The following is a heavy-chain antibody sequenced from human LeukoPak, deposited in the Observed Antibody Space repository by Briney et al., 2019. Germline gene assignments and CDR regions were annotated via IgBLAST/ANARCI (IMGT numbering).Heavy chain of an antibody. Sequence: ASVKVSCKASGYTFTSHGINWVPQAPGQGLEWMGWISADNGNTNYAQKLQGRVTMTTDTSTSTAYMELRSLRSDDTAMYYCAREGIRIAAAGTIDYWGQGTLVTVSS. D-gene: IGHD6-13*01. J-gene: IGHJ4*02. V-gene: IGHV1-18*01. CDR1: GYTFTSHG. CDR2: ISADNGNT. CDR3: AREGIRIAAAGTIDY.